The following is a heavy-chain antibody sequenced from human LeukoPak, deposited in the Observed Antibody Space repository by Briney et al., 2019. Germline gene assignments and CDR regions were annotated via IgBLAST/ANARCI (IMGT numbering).Heavy chain of an antibody. CDR3: ARDTMFDY. CDR2: IYHSGST. V-gene: IGHV4-30-2*01. D-gene: IGHD3-10*01. J-gene: IGHJ4*02. CDR1: GGSISSGGYY. Sequence: PSQTLSLTCTVSGGSISSGGYYWSWIRQPPGKGLEWIGYIYHSGSTYYNPSLKSRVTISVDRTKNQFSLKLSSVTAADTAVYYCARDTMFDYWGQGTLVTVSP.